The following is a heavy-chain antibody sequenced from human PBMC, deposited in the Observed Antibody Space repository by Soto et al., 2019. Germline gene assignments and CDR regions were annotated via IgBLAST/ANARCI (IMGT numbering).Heavy chain of an antibody. V-gene: IGHV3-23*01. CDR3: ARRNSGWYFDL. CDR1: GFTFSSYA. J-gene: IGHJ2*01. CDR2: ISGSGDST. Sequence: EVQLLESGGGLVQPGGSLRLSCAASGFTFSSYAMNWVRQAPGKGLEWVSAISGSGDSTYYADSVKGRFTISRDNSKNTLYLQRTSLRAEDRAVYYCARRNSGWYFDLWGRGTLVTVSS. D-gene: IGHD4-4*01.